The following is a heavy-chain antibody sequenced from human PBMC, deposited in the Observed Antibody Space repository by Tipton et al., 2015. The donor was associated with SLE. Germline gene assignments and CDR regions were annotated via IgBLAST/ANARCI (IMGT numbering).Heavy chain of an antibody. V-gene: IGHV3-30*04. D-gene: IGHD3-22*01. J-gene: IGHJ4*02. CDR1: GFTFSSYA. Sequence: SLRLSCAASGFTFSSYAMHWVRQAPGKGLEWVAVISYDGSNKYYADSVKGRFTISRDNSKNTLYLHMNSLRAEDTAFYYCARLYYYDSGGYPDYWGQGTLVSVSS. CDR3: ARLYYYDSGGYPDY. CDR2: ISYDGSNK.